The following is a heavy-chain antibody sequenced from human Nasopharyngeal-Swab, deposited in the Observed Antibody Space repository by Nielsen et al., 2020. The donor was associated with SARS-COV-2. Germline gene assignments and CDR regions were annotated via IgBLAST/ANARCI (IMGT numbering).Heavy chain of an antibody. V-gene: IGHV3-53*05. CDR1: GFTVSSNY. Sequence: GESLKISCAASGFTVSSNYMSWVRQAPGKGLEWVSVIYSGGSTYYADSVKGRFTISRDNSKNTLYLQMNSLRAEDTAVYYCAKDLGAYSSSWFGTTDAFDIWGQGTMVTVSS. J-gene: IGHJ3*02. CDR3: AKDLGAYSSSWFGTTDAFDI. D-gene: IGHD6-13*01. CDR2: IYSGGST.